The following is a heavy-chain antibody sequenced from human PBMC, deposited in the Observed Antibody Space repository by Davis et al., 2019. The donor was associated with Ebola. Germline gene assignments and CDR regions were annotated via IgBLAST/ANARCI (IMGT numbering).Heavy chain of an antibody. J-gene: IGHJ6*02. CDR3: ARDASYSSFILYGMDV. Sequence: GESLKISCAASGFTFSSYAMHWVRQAPGKGLEWVSTFGTGGDTYYADSVKGRFTISRDNAKNSLYLQMNSLRAEDTAVYYCARDASYSSFILYGMDVWGQGTTVTVSS. V-gene: IGHV3-69-1*01. D-gene: IGHD6-19*01. CDR2: FGTGGDT. CDR1: GFTFSSYA.